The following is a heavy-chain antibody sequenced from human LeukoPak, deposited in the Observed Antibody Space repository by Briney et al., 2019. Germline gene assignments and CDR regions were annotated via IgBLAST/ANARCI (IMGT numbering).Heavy chain of an antibody. Sequence: SETLSLTCTVSGGSISSYYWSRIRQPPGKGLEWIGYIYYSGSTNYNPSLKSRVTISVDTSKNQFSLKLSSVTAADTAVYYCAREGGFYRPLDYSGQGTLVTVSS. CDR1: GGSISSYY. D-gene: IGHD3-3*01. V-gene: IGHV4-59*12. CDR3: AREGGFYRPLDY. CDR2: IYYSGST. J-gene: IGHJ4*02.